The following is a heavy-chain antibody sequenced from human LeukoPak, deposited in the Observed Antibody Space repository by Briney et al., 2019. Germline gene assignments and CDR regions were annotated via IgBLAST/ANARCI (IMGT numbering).Heavy chain of an antibody. J-gene: IGHJ3*02. CDR1: GFTSSSYA. CDR2: ISYDGSNK. V-gene: IGHV3-30-3*01. CDR3: ARPLGHDYGDLTRGDAFDI. D-gene: IGHD4-17*01. Sequence: GGSLRLSCAASGFTSSSYAMHWVRQAPGKGLEWVAVISYDGSNKYYADSVKGRFTISRDNSKNTLYLQMNSLRAEDTAVYYCARPLGHDYGDLTRGDAFDIWGQGTMVTVSS.